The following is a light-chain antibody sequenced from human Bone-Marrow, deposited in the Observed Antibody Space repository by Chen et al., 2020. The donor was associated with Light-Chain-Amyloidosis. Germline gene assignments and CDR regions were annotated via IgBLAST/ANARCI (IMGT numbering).Light chain of an antibody. Sequence: EIVLTQSPATLSLSPGVRATLSCRASQSVRNYLAWYQQKPGQAPRLLIYDASTRATGIPARFSGSGSGTDFTLTINSLEPEEFAVYYCQQRSSWPITFGPGTRVDIK. CDR3: QQRSSWPIT. CDR2: DAS. J-gene: IGKJ3*01. V-gene: IGKV3-11*01. CDR1: QSVRNY.